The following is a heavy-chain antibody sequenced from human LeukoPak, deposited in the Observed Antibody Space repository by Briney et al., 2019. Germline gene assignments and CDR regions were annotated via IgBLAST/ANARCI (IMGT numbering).Heavy chain of an antibody. CDR2: INHSGST. CDR3: ARGGVGDSSGWYGGRYYYYYMDV. Sequence: PSETLSLTCAVYGGSFSGHYWSWIRQPPGKGLEWIGEINHSGSTNYNPSLKSRVTISVDTSKNQFSLKLSSVTAADTAVYYCARGGVGDSSGWYGGRYYYYYMDVWGKGTTVTVSS. CDR1: GGSFSGHY. D-gene: IGHD6-19*01. J-gene: IGHJ6*03. V-gene: IGHV4-34*01.